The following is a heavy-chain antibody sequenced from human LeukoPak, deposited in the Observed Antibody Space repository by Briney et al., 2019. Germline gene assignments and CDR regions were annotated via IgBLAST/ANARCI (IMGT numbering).Heavy chain of an antibody. D-gene: IGHD3-10*01. Sequence: GGSLRLSCAASGFTFSSYAMSWVRQAPGKGLEWASAISCSGGSTYYADSVKGRFTISRDNSKNTLYLQMNSLRAEDTAVYYCAKGLMYYYGSGSYYNEGNGDYWGQGTLVTVSS. CDR1: GFTFSSYA. CDR2: ISCSGGST. V-gene: IGHV3-23*01. J-gene: IGHJ4*02. CDR3: AKGLMYYYGSGSYYNEGNGDY.